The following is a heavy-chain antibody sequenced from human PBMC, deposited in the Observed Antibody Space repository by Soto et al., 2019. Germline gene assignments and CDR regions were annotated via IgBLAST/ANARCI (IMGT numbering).Heavy chain of an antibody. D-gene: IGHD2-15*01. CDR1: GGSISSGGYY. V-gene: IGHV4-31*03. CDR2: IYYSGST. Sequence: SETLSLTCTVSGGSISSGGYYWSWIRQHPGKGLEWIGYIYYSGSTYYNPSLKSRVTISVDTSKNQFSLYLQMNSLRAEDTAVYYCARDGGPVVVVASDNWFDPWGQGTLVTVSS. CDR3: ARDGGPVVVVASDNWFDP. J-gene: IGHJ5*02.